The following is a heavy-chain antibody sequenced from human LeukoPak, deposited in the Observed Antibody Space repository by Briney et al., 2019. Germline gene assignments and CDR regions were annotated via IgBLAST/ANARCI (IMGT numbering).Heavy chain of an antibody. J-gene: IGHJ3*02. CDR2: INPNSGGT. V-gene: IGHV1-2*04. D-gene: IGHD3-10*01. CDR1: GYTFTGYY. CDR3: AREGMSAFDI. Sequence: GESLKISCKGSGYTFTGYYMHWVRQAPGQGLEWMGWINPNSGGTNYAQKFQGWVTMTRDTSISTAYMELSRLRSDDTAVYYCAREGMSAFDIWGQGTMVTVSS.